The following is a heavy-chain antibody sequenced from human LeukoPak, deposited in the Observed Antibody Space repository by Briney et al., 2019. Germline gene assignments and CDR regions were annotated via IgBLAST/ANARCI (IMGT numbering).Heavy chain of an antibody. CDR1: GFTFSSYT. J-gene: IGHJ3*02. CDR2: ISSGSSYI. Sequence: GGSLRLSCAASGFTFSSYTMNWVRQAPGKGLEWVSIISSGSSYIHYADSVKGRFTISRDNAKNSLYLQMNSLRAEDTAVYYCLKHYGSGAQGGNDAFDIWGQGTMVTVSS. D-gene: IGHD3-10*01. V-gene: IGHV3-21*01. CDR3: LKHYGSGAQGGNDAFDI.